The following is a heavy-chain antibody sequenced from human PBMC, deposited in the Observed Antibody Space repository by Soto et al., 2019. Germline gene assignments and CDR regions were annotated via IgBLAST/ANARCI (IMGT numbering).Heavy chain of an antibody. J-gene: IGHJ2*01. Sequence: EVQLLESGGGLVQPGGSLRLSCAASGFTFSIYAMNWVRQAPGKGLEWVSVISGSGGGTYYADSVKGRFTISRDNSKNTRSLQLTSLTAEDTAVYYSARRTVGWYFDLWGRGTLVTVSS. D-gene: IGHD4-17*01. V-gene: IGHV3-23*01. CDR2: ISGSGGGT. CDR1: GFTFSIYA. CDR3: ARRTVGWYFDL.